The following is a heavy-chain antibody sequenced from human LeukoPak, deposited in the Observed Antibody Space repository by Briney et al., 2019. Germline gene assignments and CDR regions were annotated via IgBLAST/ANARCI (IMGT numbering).Heavy chain of an antibody. CDR2: INHSGST. CDR1: GGSFSGYY. Sequence: SETLSLTCAVYGGSFSGYYWRWIRQPPGKGLEWIGEINHSGSTNYSPSLKSRVTISVDTSKNQFSLKLSSVTAADTAVYYCARVNYDILTGYYKDYWGQGTLVTVSS. J-gene: IGHJ4*02. CDR3: ARVNYDILTGYYKDY. V-gene: IGHV4-34*01. D-gene: IGHD3-9*01.